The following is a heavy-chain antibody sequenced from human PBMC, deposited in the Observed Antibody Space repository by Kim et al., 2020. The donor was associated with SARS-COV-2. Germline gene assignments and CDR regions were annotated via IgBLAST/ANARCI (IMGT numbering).Heavy chain of an antibody. CDR3: ARELGDVGTWIEPLGY. CDR2: IIPIFGTA. D-gene: IGHD5-18*01. V-gene: IGHV1-69*13. CDR1: GGTFSSYA. J-gene: IGHJ4*02. Sequence: SVKVSCKASGGTFSSYAISWVRQAPGQGLEWMGGIIPIFGTANYAQKFQGRVTITADESTSTAYMELSSLRSEDTAVYYCARELGDVGTWIEPLGYWGQGTLVTVSS.